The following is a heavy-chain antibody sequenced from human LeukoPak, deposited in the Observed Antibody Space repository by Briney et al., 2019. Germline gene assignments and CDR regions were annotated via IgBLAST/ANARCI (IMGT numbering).Heavy chain of an antibody. CDR2: ISDSGGST. CDR3: AREPTLYYYGSGSPKYYMDV. J-gene: IGHJ6*03. CDR1: GFTFSSYG. D-gene: IGHD3-10*01. V-gene: IGHV3-23*01. Sequence: GGSLRLSCAASGFTFSSYGMSWVRQAPGKGLEWVSAISDSGGSTYYADSVKGRFTISRDNSKNTLYLQMNSLRAEDTAVYYCAREPTLYYYGSGSPKYYMDVWGKGTTVTVSS.